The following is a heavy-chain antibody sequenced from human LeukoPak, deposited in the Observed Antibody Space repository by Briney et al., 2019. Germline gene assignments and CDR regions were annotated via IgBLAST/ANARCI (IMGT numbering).Heavy chain of an antibody. D-gene: IGHD2-2*01. Sequence: PGGSLRLSCAASGFTFSGSAMHWVRQASGKGLEWVGRIRSKANSYATAYAASVKGRVTISRDDSKNTAYLQMNSLKTEDTAVYYCTRPTRGVVPAALGGYYYYMDVWGKGTTVTVSS. CDR3: TRPTRGVVPAALGGYYYYMDV. CDR1: GFTFSGSA. J-gene: IGHJ6*03. V-gene: IGHV3-73*01. CDR2: IRSKANSYAT.